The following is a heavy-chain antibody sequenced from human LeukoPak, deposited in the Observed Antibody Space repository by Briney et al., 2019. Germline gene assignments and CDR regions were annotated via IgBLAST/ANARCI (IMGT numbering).Heavy chain of an antibody. CDR1: GFTFSNYA. J-gene: IGHJ6*02. V-gene: IGHV3-30*03. Sequence: GGSLRLSCEASGFTFSNYAMSWVRQAPGKGLEWVAVISYDGSNKYYADSVKGRFTISRDNSKNTLYLQMNSLRAEDTAVYYCAREYGDYLAGYGMDVWGQGTTVTVSS. CDR3: AREYGDYLAGYGMDV. D-gene: IGHD4-17*01. CDR2: ISYDGSNK.